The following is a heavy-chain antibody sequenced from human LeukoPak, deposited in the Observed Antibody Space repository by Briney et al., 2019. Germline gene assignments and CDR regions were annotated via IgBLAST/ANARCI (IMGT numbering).Heavy chain of an antibody. Sequence: GRSLRLSCAASGFTFSSYAMHWVRQAPGKGLEWVAVISYDGSNKYYADSVKGRFTISRDNSKNTLYLQTNSLRAEDTAVYYCARGPHYYDSSGTFRTLDYWGQGTLVTVSS. CDR3: ARGPHYYDSSGTFRTLDY. V-gene: IGHV3-30*04. CDR1: GFTFSSYA. J-gene: IGHJ4*02. CDR2: ISYDGSNK. D-gene: IGHD3-22*01.